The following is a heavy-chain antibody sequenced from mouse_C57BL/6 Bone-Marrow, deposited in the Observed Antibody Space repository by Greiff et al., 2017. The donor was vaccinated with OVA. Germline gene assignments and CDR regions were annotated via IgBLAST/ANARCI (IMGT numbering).Heavy chain of an antibody. Sequence: VQLQQSGTVLARPGASVKMSCKTSGYTFTSYWMHWVKQRPGQGLEWIGAIYPGNSDTSYNQKFKGKAKLTAVTSASTAYMELSSLTNEDSAVYYCTRRWLLPHYYAMDYWGQGTSVTVSS. CDR1: GYTFTSYW. CDR2: IYPGNSDT. D-gene: IGHD2-3*01. V-gene: IGHV1-5*01. J-gene: IGHJ4*01. CDR3: TRRWLLPHYYAMDY.